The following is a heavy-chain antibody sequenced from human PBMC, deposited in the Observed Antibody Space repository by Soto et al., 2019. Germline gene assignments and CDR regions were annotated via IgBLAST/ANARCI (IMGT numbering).Heavy chain of an antibody. CDR1: GASVSSGDYF. V-gene: IGHV4-30-4*01. D-gene: IGHD3-22*01. CDR3: ARPGGFQDSSGFAIDD. CDR2: IYYTGAT. J-gene: IGHJ4*02. Sequence: QVQLHESGPRLVKPSQTLSLTCTVSGASVSSGDYFWSWIRQPPGKGLEWIGYIYYTGATHYNPSLESRLTMSLDTSKNQFSLRVKSVTAADTAVYYCARPGGFQDSSGFAIDDWGQGTLVTVSS.